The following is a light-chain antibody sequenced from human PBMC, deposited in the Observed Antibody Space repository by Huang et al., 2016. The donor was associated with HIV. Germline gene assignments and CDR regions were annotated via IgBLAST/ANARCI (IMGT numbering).Light chain of an antibody. J-gene: IGKJ2*01. V-gene: IGKV1-39*01. Sequence: DIQITQSPSSLSASVRDRVTITCRASQNINKYLNWYQQQPGKAPKLLSYVASTLQSGVPSSFSGSGSGTDFTLTISSLQPEDSAVYFCQQSVKTPRTFGQGTKLEI. CDR1: QNINKY. CDR3: QQSVKTPRT. CDR2: VAS.